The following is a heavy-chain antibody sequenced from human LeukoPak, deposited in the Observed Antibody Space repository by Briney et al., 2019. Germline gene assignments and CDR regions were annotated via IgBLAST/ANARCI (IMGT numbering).Heavy chain of an antibody. D-gene: IGHD1-26*01. V-gene: IGHV3-53*01. CDR3: ARGGSYLSAFDI. J-gene: IGHJ3*02. CDR2: IYSGGST. Sequence: PGGSLRLSCAASGFTVSSNYMSWVRQDPGKGLERVSIIYSGGSTFYADSVKGRFTISRDNSKNTLYLQMNSLRAEDTAVYYCARGGSYLSAFDIWGQGTMVTVSS. CDR1: GFTVSSNY.